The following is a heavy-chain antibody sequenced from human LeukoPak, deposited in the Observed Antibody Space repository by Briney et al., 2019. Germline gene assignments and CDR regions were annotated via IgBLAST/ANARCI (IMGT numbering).Heavy chain of an antibody. CDR3: AKAGKYYYGAGSYYNGLGGY. V-gene: IGHV3-30*18. CDR2: ILYDRSNN. J-gene: IGHJ4*02. D-gene: IGHD3-10*01. CDR1: SFTFSSYG. Sequence: PAGTLSLSCAASSFTFSSYGMHWVRQAQGQGLKWVAVILYDRSNNYYAVYVKGRFTIYRDNSTNTLYLQMNSLRAEDTAVYYCAKAGKYYYGAGSYYNGLGGYWGEGTLVSVSS.